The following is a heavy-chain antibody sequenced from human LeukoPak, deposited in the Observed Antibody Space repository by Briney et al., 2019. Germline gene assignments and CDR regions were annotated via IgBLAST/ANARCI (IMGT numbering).Heavy chain of an antibody. CDR3: AGGSLHSAYGFDY. Sequence: SGGSLTLSCAASGFTFSSYEMNWVRQAPGKGLEWVSHSSSSGSTIYYAGSVKGRFTIARDNAKNAVYLQMNSLRAEDTAVYYCAGGSLHSAYGFDYWGQGTLVTVSS. CDR2: SSSSGSTI. J-gene: IGHJ4*02. CDR1: GFTFSSYE. D-gene: IGHD5-12*01. V-gene: IGHV3-48*03.